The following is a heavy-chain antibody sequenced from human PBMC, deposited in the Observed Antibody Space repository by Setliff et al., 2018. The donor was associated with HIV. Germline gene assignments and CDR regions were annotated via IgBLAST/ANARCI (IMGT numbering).Heavy chain of an antibody. V-gene: IGHV3-48*03. CDR1: GFTFFSYE. CDR3: ARRVYYGSGSYFDY. J-gene: IGHJ4*02. Sequence: GGSLRLSCAASGFTFFSYEMNWVRQAPGKGLEWISYIHSSGNIINYADSVKGRFTISKDDTKNSLYLQMNSLRAEDTAVYYCARRVYYGSGSYFDYWGQGTLVTVSS. D-gene: IGHD3-10*01. CDR2: IHSSGNII.